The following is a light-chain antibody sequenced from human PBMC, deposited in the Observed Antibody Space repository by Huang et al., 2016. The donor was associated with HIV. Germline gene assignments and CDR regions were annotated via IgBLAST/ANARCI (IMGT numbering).Light chain of an antibody. CDR1: QSVSTF. CDR3: QQHSYWPIT. CDR2: DAS. V-gene: IGKV3-11*01. Sequence: DIVLTQSPATLSLSPGERATVSCRASQSVSTFLAWYHHKPGQAPRRLICDASNRASGVPARFSGTVSGTDFTLTISSLEPSDVAVYYCQQHSYWPITFGRGTRLEI. J-gene: IGKJ5*01.